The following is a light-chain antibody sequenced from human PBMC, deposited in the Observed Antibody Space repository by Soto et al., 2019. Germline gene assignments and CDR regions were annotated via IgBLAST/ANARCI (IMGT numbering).Light chain of an antibody. CDR1: QSISSW. Sequence: SQMTQSPYTLSASVGDRVTITCRASQSISSWLAWYQQKPGKAPKLLIYKASSLESGVPSRFSGSGSGTEVTLTISSLQPDDFATYYCQQYNSYSFTFGPGTKVDIK. CDR2: KAS. J-gene: IGKJ3*01. V-gene: IGKV1-5*03. CDR3: QQYNSYSFT.